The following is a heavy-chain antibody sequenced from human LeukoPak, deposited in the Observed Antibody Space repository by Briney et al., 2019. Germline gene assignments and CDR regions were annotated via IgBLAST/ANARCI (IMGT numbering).Heavy chain of an antibody. J-gene: IGHJ5*02. CDR1: GLTFSSYE. D-gene: IGHD3-10*01. CDR3: ARGSRSSGWFDP. V-gene: IGHV3-48*03. Sequence: PGGSLRLSCEASGLTFSSYEMNWVRQAPGKGLEWVSYITSGGRTIYYADSVRGRFTISRDNAKNSLYLQMNSLRAEDTAVYYCARGSRSSGWFDPWGQGTLVTVSS. CDR2: ITSGGRTI.